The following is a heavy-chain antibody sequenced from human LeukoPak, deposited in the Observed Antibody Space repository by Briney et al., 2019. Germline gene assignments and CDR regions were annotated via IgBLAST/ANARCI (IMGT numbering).Heavy chain of an antibody. CDR2: IYYSGST. J-gene: IGHJ3*02. Sequence: PSETLSLTCTVSGGPISSYSWSWIRQPPGKGLEWIAYIYYSGSTNYNPSLKSRVTISVDTSKNQFSLKLSSVTAADTAVYYCARGGVRVHAFDIWGQGTMVTVSS. CDR3: ARGGVRVHAFDI. V-gene: IGHV4-59*01. D-gene: IGHD3-10*01. CDR1: GGPISSYS.